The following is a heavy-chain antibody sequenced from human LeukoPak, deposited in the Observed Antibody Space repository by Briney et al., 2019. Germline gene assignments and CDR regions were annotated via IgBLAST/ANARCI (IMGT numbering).Heavy chain of an antibody. CDR1: GYTFTGYY. Sequence: GASVKVSCKASGYTFTGYYMHWVRQAPGEGLEWMGWINPNSGGTNYAQKFQGRVTMTRDTSITTAYMELSRLRSDDTAVYYCARNIWFGESADAFDIWGQGTMVTVS. CDR3: ARNIWFGESADAFDI. CDR2: INPNSGGT. D-gene: IGHD3-10*01. V-gene: IGHV1-2*02. J-gene: IGHJ3*02.